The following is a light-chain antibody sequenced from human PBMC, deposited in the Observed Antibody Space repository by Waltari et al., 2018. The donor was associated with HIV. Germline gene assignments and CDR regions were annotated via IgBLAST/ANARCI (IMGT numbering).Light chain of an antibody. CDR1: SLNLGAGYA. CDR3: HAFDSSLSGWV. V-gene: IGLV1-40*01. J-gene: IGLJ2*01. Sequence: QSVLTQPPPVSGPPGQRITIPCPGSSLNLGAGYALHRYQHLPGTAPKLLIYGNSNRPSGVPDRFAASRSGTSASLAITGLQAEEEGDYYCHAFDSSLSGWVFGGRTKLTVL. CDR2: GNS.